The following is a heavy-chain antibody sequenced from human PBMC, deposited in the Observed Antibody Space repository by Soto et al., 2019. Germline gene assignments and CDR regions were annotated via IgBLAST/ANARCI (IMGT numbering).Heavy chain of an antibody. J-gene: IGHJ4*02. V-gene: IGHV3-30*18. Sequence: QLVESGGGMVPPGKSLRLSCTGSGFNFGNFAVHWVRQTPVKGLEWVAVISSHGRHQYYSDFVKGRFTISRDNSNNTVHLQLSSLRLEDTAVYYCAKDLGSSGWEYFDHWGQGTLVTVSS. CDR1: GFNFGNFA. CDR2: ISSHGRHQ. D-gene: IGHD6-19*01. CDR3: AKDLGSSGWEYFDH.